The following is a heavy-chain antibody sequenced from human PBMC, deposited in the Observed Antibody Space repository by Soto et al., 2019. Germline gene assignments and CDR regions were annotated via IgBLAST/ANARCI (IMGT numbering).Heavy chain of an antibody. CDR1: GGAFSSYT. CDR2: IIPILGIA. CDR3: AIYDELLRAFDN. J-gene: IGHJ3*02. Sequence: TSVKVSCTASGGAFSSYTISWVRQAPGQGLEWMGRIIPILGIANYAQKFQGRVTITADKSTSTAYMELSSLRSEDTAVYYCAIYDELLRAFDNWGQGTMVTVSS. V-gene: IGHV1-69*02. D-gene: IGHD1-7*01.